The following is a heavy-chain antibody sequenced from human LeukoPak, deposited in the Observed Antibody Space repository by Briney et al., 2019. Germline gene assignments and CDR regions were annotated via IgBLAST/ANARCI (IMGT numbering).Heavy chain of an antibody. D-gene: IGHD5-24*01. J-gene: IGHJ4*02. CDR3: ARDLDGYNSVFGY. Sequence: PGGSLRLSCAASGFTFSSYSMNWVRQAPGKGLEWVSSISSSSSYIYYADSVKGRFTISRDNAKNSLYLQMNSLRAEDTAVYYCARDLDGYNSVFGYWGQGTLVTVSS. CDR2: ISSSSSYI. V-gene: IGHV3-21*01. CDR1: GFTFSSYS.